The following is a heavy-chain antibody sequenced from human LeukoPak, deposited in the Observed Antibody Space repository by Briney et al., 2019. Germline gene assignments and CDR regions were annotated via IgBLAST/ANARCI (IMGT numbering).Heavy chain of an antibody. CDR1: GGSFSGYY. J-gene: IGHJ6*03. V-gene: IGHV4-34*01. Sequence: SETLSLTCAVYGGSFSGYYWSWIRQPPGKGLEWIGEINHSGSTNYNPSLKSRVTISVDTSKNQFSLKLSSVTAADTAAYYCATQAAYYYDSSGPRRYMDVWGKGTTVTVSS. CDR3: ATQAAYYYDSSGPRRYMDV. D-gene: IGHD3-22*01. CDR2: INHSGST.